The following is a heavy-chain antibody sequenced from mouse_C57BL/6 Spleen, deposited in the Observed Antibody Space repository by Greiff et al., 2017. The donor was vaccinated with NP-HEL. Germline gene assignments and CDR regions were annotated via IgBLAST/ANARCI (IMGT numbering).Heavy chain of an antibody. CDR3: ARSHYGSSNAMDY. D-gene: IGHD1-1*01. Sequence: QVHVKQSGAELVKPGASVKISCKASGYAFSSYWMNWVKQRPGKGLEWIGQIYPGDGDTNYNGKFKGKATLTADKSSSTAYMQLSSLTSEDSAVYFCARSHYGSSNAMDYWGQGTSVTVSS. CDR1: GYAFSSYW. J-gene: IGHJ4*01. V-gene: IGHV1-80*01. CDR2: IYPGDGDT.